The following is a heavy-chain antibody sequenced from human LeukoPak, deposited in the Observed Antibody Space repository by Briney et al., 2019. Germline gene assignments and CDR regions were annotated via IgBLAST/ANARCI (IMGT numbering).Heavy chain of an antibody. Sequence: SETLSLTCTVSGGSISSYYWSWIRQPPGKGLEWIGYIYYSGSTNYNPSLKSRVTISVDTSKNQFSLKLSSVTAADTAVYYCARRASSGWSYFDYWGQGTLLTVSS. J-gene: IGHJ4*02. CDR1: GGSISSYY. V-gene: IGHV4-59*08. CDR3: ARRASSGWSYFDY. CDR2: IYYSGST. D-gene: IGHD6-19*01.